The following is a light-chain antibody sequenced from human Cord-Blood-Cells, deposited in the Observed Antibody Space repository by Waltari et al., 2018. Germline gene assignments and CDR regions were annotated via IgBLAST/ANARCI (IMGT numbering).Light chain of an antibody. CDR2: DVS. CDR1: RSDVGGYHY. J-gene: IGLJ1*01. V-gene: IGLV2-11*01. CDR3: CSYAGSYTYV. Sequence: QSALPQPRSVSGSPGQSVTIPCTGTRSDVGGYHYVSWYQQHPGKAPKLMIYDVSKRPSGVPDRFSGSKSGNTASLTISGLQAEDEADYYCCSYAGSYTYVFGTGTKVTVL.